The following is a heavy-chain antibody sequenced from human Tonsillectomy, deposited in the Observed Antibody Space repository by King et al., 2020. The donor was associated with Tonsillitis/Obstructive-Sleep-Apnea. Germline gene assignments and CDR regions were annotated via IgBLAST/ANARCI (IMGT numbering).Heavy chain of an antibody. CDR2: SNPNSGGT. Sequence: QLVQSGAEVKKPGASVKVSCKASGYTFTGYYLHWVRQAPGQGLEWMGRSNPNSGGTNYAQKFQGRVTMTRDTSISTAYMELSRLRSDDTAVYYCARDSSNPHSYFYYMDVWGKGTTVTVSS. CDR3: ARDSSNPHSYFYYMDV. CDR1: GYTFTGYY. J-gene: IGHJ6*03. D-gene: IGHD4-11*01. V-gene: IGHV1-2*06.